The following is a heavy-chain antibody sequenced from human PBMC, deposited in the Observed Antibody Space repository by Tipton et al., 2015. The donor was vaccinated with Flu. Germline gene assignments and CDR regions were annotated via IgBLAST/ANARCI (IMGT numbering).Heavy chain of an antibody. CDR2: IYYTGGT. CDR1: SGSMRGYY. D-gene: IGHD4-17*01. V-gene: IGHV4-59*01. CDR3: ARGPQSAYGLFDP. Sequence: LRLSCTVSSGSMRGYYWSWLRQSPGKGLEWIGQIYYTGGTRYNPYLKSRVTMSVDTSKNLLALKLSSVTSTDSAVYYCARGPQSAYGLFDPLGQGTLVTVSS. J-gene: IGHJ5*02.